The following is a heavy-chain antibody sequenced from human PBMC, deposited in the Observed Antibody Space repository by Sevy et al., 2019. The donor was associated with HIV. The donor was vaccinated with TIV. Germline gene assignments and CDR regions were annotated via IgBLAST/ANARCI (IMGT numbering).Heavy chain of an antibody. Sequence: SETLSLTCTVSGVSISNYYWAWIRQPPGKGLECVGFSGGTNCNPSLTTRVTTSVDTSKNHFDLMLSSVTVADTAIYYGARGGPNQHQLDYFDYWGQGTLVTVSS. J-gene: IGHJ4*02. V-gene: IGHV4-59*01. CDR1: GVSISNYY. CDR3: ARGGPNQHQLDYFDY. D-gene: IGHD6-13*01. CDR2: SGGT.